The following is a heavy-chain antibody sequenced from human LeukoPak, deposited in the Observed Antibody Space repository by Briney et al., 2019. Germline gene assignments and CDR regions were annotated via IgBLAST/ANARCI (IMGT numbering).Heavy chain of an antibody. Sequence: ASVKVSCKASGYTFTGYYMHWVRQAPGQGLEWMGWINPNSGGTNYAQKFQGRVTMTRDTSISTAYMELSRLRSDDTAVYYCARGPREYQLLYYYYYYMDVWGKGTTVTVSS. V-gene: IGHV1-2*02. CDR1: GYTFTGYY. CDR3: ARGPREYQLLYYYYYYMDV. D-gene: IGHD2-2*01. CDR2: INPNSGGT. J-gene: IGHJ6*03.